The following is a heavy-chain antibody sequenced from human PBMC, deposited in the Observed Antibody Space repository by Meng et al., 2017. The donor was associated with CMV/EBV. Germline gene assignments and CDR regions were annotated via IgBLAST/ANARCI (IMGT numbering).Heavy chain of an antibody. CDR2: ISGSGGST. V-gene: IGHV3-23*01. D-gene: IGHD5-18*01. J-gene: IGHJ5*02. CDR3: AKDSGTAMAWFDP. Sequence: CAASGFTFSSYAMSWVRQAPGKGLEWVSAISGSGGSTYYADSVKCRFTISRDNSKNTLYLQMNSLRAEDTAVYYCAKDSGTAMAWFDPWGQGTLVTVSS. CDR1: GFTFSSYA.